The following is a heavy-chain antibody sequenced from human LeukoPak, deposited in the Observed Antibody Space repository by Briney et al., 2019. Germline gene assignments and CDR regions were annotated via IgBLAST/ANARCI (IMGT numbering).Heavy chain of an antibody. Sequence: QPGRSLRLSCAASGFTFSSYGMHWVRQAPGKGLEWVAVISYDGSNKYYADSVKGRFTISRDNSKNTLYLQMNSLRAEDTAVYYCAKAGGNDILTGYYNVDYWGQGTLVTVSS. CDR1: GFTFSSYG. J-gene: IGHJ4*02. V-gene: IGHV3-30*18. D-gene: IGHD3-9*01. CDR3: AKAGGNDILTGYYNVDY. CDR2: ISYDGSNK.